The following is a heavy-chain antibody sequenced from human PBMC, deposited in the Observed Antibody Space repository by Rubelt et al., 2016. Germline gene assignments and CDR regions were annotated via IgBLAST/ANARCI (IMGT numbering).Heavy chain of an antibody. J-gene: IGHJ3*02. CDR2: FDPEDGET. CDR3: ARRWCGGDCKNAFDI. D-gene: IGHD2-21*02. V-gene: IGHV1-24*01. CDR1: GYTLTELS. Sequence: SGAEVKKPGASVKVSCKVSGYTLTELSMHWVRQAPGKGLEWMGGFDPEDGETIYAQKFQGRVTMNEDTSTDTAYMELSSLRSEATAVYYCARRWCGGDCKNAFDIWGQGTMVTVSS.